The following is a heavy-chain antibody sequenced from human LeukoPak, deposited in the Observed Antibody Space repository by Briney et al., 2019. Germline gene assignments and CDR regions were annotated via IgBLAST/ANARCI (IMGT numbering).Heavy chain of an antibody. CDR1: GYSFTNYW. CDR2: IDPSDSYI. Sequence: HGESLKISCKGSGYSFTNYWISWVRQMPGKGLEWMGRIDPSDSYINYSPSFQGHVTISADKSISTAYLQWSSLKASDAAMYYCARRPKRSSWYYFDFWGQGTLVTVSS. D-gene: IGHD6-13*01. J-gene: IGHJ4*02. CDR3: ARRPKRSSWYYFDF. V-gene: IGHV5-10-1*01.